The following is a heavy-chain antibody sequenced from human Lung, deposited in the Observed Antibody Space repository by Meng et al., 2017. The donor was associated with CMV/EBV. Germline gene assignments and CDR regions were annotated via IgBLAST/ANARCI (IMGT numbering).Heavy chain of an antibody. CDR3: ARVLGYCSSTSCASDY. J-gene: IGHJ4*02. D-gene: IGHD2-2*01. CDR2: IYSGYGST. CDR1: GFIFGNYA. Sequence: GEXXKISCAASGFIFGNYAMNWVRQAPGKGLEWVSVIYSGYGSTYYADSVEGRFTISRDNSRKTLYLQMNGLRAEDTAVYYCARVLGYCSSTSCASDYWGQGXLVTVSS. V-gene: IGHV3-23*03.